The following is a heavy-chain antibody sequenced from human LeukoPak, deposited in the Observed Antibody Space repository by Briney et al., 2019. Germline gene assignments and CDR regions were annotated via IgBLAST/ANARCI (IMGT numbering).Heavy chain of an antibody. Sequence: SETLSLTCTVSGGSISSSSYYCGWIRQPPGKGLEWIGEINHSGRTNYNPSLKSRVTISVDTSKKQFSLKLSSVTAADTAVYYCAIRYCSSASCYMYYWGQGTLVTVSS. V-gene: IGHV4-39*07. J-gene: IGHJ4*02. CDR3: AIRYCSSASCYMYY. CDR1: GGSISSSSYY. D-gene: IGHD2-2*02. CDR2: INHSGRT.